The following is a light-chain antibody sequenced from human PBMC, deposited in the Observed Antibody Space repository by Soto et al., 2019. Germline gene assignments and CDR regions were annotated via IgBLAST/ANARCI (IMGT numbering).Light chain of an antibody. V-gene: IGKV3-15*01. CDR3: QQYNSYRT. Sequence: EIVMTQSPATLSVSPGERASLSCRASRSVSSNLAWYQQKPGQAPRLLIYDASTRATGIPARFSGSGSGTDFTLTISSLQSADFAVYYCQQYNSYRTFGQGTKVEIK. J-gene: IGKJ1*01. CDR1: RSVSSN. CDR2: DAS.